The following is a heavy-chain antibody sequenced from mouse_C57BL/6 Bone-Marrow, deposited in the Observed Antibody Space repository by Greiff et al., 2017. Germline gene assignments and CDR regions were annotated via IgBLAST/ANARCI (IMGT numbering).Heavy chain of an antibody. J-gene: IGHJ3*01. CDR3: TVGFITTVVGPFAY. CDR2: IRLKSDNYAT. Sequence: EVMLVESGGGLVQPGGSMKLSCVASGFTFSNYWMNWVRQSPEKGLEWVAQIRLKSDNYATHYAESVKGGFTISRDDSKSSVYLQMNNLRAEDTGIYYCTVGFITTVVGPFAYWGQGTLVTVSA. D-gene: IGHD1-1*01. V-gene: IGHV6-3*01. CDR1: GFTFSNYW.